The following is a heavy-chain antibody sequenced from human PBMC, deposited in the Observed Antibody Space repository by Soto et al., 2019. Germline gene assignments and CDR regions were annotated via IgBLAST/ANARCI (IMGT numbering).Heavy chain of an antibody. CDR1: GFNFNNYG. CDR2: VSKSDYT. CDR3: AREDSIIIPAVSDF. V-gene: IGHV3-21*01. J-gene: IGHJ4*02. D-gene: IGHD2-2*01. Sequence: GGSLRLSCAVSGFNFNNYGINWVRQAPGKGLEWVSSVSKSDYTYYSDSVKGRFTISRDNAKNSVSLQMNTLRAEDTAVYYCAREDSIIIPAVSDFWGQGTLVTVS.